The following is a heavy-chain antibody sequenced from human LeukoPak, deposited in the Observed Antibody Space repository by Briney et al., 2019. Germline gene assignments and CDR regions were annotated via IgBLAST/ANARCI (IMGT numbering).Heavy chain of an antibody. CDR1: GGSISSSSYY. D-gene: IGHD6-6*01. Sequence: PSETLSLTCTVSGGSISSSSYYWGWIRQPPGKGLEWIGSIYYSGSTYYNPSLKSRVTISVDTSKNQFSLKLSSVTAADTAVYYCARARLRQLALMLPHYYGMDVWGQGTTVTVSS. CDR2: IYYSGST. J-gene: IGHJ6*02. V-gene: IGHV4-39*07. CDR3: ARARLRQLALMLPHYYGMDV.